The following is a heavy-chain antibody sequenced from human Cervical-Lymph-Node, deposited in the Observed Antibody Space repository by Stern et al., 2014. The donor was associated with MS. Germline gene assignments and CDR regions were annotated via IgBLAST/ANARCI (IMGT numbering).Heavy chain of an antibody. CDR1: GVTFSNVG. Sequence: QVQLVQSGGGVVQPGRSLRLSCAASGVTFSNVGIHWVRRAPGTGLEWVPAQWYEGSNAYYAGSVKGRFTISRDNSKNTLYLQMSSLRAEDTAVYYCARSAFSKYTTGWYFYGMDVWGLGTTVTVSS. CDR3: ARSAFSKYTTGWYFYGMDV. D-gene: IGHD6-19*01. J-gene: IGHJ6*02. V-gene: IGHV3-33*01. CDR2: QWYEGSNA.